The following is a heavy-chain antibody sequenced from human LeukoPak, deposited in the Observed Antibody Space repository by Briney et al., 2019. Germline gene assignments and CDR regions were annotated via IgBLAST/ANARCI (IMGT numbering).Heavy chain of an antibody. D-gene: IGHD3/OR15-3a*01. CDR2: IYYTGNT. J-gene: IGHJ4*02. Sequence: SETLSLTCTVSGVSISSSNSYWGWIRQPPGKGLAWIGSIYYTGNTYYNASLKIRVTISIDTSKNQISLRLTSVTATDTAMYYCARQTGSGLFTLPGGQGTLVTVSS. V-gene: IGHV4-39*01. CDR1: GVSISSSNSY. CDR3: ARQTGSGLFTLP.